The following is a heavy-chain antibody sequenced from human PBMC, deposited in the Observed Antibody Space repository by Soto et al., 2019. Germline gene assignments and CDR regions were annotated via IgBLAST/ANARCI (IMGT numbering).Heavy chain of an antibody. D-gene: IGHD3-22*01. CDR3: ARDRGYYDSSGYYHDY. Sequence: GGSLRLSCAGSGFIFSDYYMSWIRQVPGKGLEWISYISSSGSYTNYADSVKGRFTISRDSVKNSLYLQMNSLSPGDTAVYHCARDRGYYDSSGYYHDYWGQGTLVTVSS. CDR2: ISSSGSYT. V-gene: IGHV3-11*05. CDR1: GFIFSDYY. J-gene: IGHJ4*02.